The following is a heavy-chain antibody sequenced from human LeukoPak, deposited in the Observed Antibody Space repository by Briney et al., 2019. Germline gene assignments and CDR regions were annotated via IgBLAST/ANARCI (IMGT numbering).Heavy chain of an antibody. CDR3: ARIEAVTRGYNHAYYFDY. Sequence: SETLSLTCTVSTYSISSGYYWGWIRQPPGKGLEWIGNIYHNGNTYYNPSLKSRVTISVDTSKKQFSLKLRTATAADTAVYYCARIEAVTRGYNHAYYFDYRGQGTLVTVSS. CDR1: TYSISSGYY. D-gene: IGHD5-18*01. J-gene: IGHJ4*02. V-gene: IGHV4-38-2*02. CDR2: IYHNGNT.